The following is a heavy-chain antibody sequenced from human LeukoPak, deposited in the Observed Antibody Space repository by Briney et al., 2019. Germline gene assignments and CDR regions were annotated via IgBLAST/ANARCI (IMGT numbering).Heavy chain of an antibody. CDR1: GFAFSNFA. J-gene: IGHJ6*03. CDR2: MSGSGDGT. D-gene: IGHD3-16*01. V-gene: IGHV3-23*01. CDR3: AKMMGQRLYDYCMDV. Sequence: GGSLRLFCAASGFAFSNFAMSWVRQAPGKGLEWVSAMSGSGDGTYYADSVKGRFTISRDNSKNTLYLQMNSLRAEDTAVYYCAKMMGQRLYDYCMDVWGKGTTVTVSS.